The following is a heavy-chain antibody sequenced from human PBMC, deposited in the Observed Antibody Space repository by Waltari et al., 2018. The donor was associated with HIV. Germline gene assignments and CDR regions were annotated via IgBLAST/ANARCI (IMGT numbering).Heavy chain of an antibody. D-gene: IGHD3-16*02. CDR1: GFSLSTSGMC. V-gene: IGHV2-70*15. CDR3: ARIWAYDYVWGSYRRSYYYYGMDV. J-gene: IGHJ6*02. CDR2: IDWDDDK. Sequence: QVTLRESGPALVKPTQTLTLTCTFSGFSLSTSGMCVSWIRQPPGKALEWLARIDWDDDKYYSTSLKTRLTISKDTSKNQVVLTMTNMDPVDTATYYCARIWAYDYVWGSYRRSYYYYGMDVWGQGTTVTVSS.